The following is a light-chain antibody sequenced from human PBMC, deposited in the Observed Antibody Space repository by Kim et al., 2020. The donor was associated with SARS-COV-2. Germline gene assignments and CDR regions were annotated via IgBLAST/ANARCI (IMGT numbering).Light chain of an antibody. J-gene: IGKJ3*01. CDR3: MQGTHWPFT. V-gene: IGKV2-30*01. CDR2: KVS. Sequence: PASISCRSSQSLVYSDGNTYLNWFHQRPGKSPRRLIYKVSNRDSGVPDRLSGSGSGTDFTLKISRVEAEDVGGYYCMQGTHWPFTFGPGTKVDIK. CDR1: QSLVYSDGNTY.